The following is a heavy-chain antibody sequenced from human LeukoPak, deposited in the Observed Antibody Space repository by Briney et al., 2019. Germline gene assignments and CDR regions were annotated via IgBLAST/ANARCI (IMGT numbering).Heavy chain of an antibody. CDR2: IKSKAGGGTP. D-gene: IGHD6-13*01. CDR3: ATIRDTSSWAFDY. V-gene: IGHV3-15*01. CDR1: GFTFIDAW. J-gene: IGHJ4*02. Sequence: GGSLRLSCAASGFTFIDAWMSWVRQAPGKGLEWVGRIKSKAGGGTPDYAAPVKGRFTISRDDSQNTLYVQMDSLTTDDTAVYYCATIRDTSSWAFDYWGQGTLVTVSS.